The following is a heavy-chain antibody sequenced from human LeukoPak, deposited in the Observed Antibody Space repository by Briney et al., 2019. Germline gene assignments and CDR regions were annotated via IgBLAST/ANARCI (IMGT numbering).Heavy chain of an antibody. CDR2: MYTSGST. Sequence: PSETLSLTCTVSGGSISSYFWSWIRQPAGKGLEWIGRMYTSGSTNCNPSLKSRVIMSVDTSKNQFSLNLGSVTAADTAVYYCATFPTTVVTPDYFDYWGQGTLVTVSS. CDR3: ATFPTTVVTPDYFDY. J-gene: IGHJ4*02. CDR1: GGSISSYF. V-gene: IGHV4-4*07. D-gene: IGHD4-23*01.